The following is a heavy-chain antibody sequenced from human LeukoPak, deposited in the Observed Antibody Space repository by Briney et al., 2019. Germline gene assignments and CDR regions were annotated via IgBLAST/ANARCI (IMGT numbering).Heavy chain of an antibody. V-gene: IGHV3-23*01. CDR2: ISHSGGST. CDR1: GFTFSSHA. J-gene: IGHJ6*02. CDR3: AKDRGYSYGYDYYGMDV. Sequence: GGSLRLSCAASGFTFSSHAMSWVRQAPGKGLDWVSGISHSGGSTHYADSVKGRFTISRDNSKNTLYPQMNNLRAEDTAVYYCAKDRGYSYGYDYYGMDVWGQGTTVTVSS. D-gene: IGHD5-18*01.